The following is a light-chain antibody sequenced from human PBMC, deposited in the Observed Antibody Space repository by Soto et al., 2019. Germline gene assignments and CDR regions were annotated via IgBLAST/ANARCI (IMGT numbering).Light chain of an antibody. V-gene: IGLV1-36*01. CDR1: SSNIGNNA. Sequence: QSVLTQPPSVSGSPRQRVTISCSGTSSNIGNNAVNSYQQLPGKAPKLLMYYDDLMPSGVSDRCSGSKTGTSTSLAISGLQYEDEAADYCAAWDASLNGLVFGGGTKLTVL. CDR2: YDD. CDR3: AAWDASLNGLV. J-gene: IGLJ2*01.